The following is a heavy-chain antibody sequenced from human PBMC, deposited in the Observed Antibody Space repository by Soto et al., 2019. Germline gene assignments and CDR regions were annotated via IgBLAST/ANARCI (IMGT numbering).Heavy chain of an antibody. Sequence: PSETLSLTCTVSGGSISSGGYYWSWIRQHPGKGLEWIGYIYYSGTTYYNPSLKSRVTISVDTSKNQFSLKASDTAVYFCARKDKSGYFNWFDPWGQGTLVTVSS. D-gene: IGHD3-22*01. V-gene: IGHV4-31*03. CDR2: IYYSGTT. J-gene: IGHJ5*02. CDR1: GGSISSGGYY. CDR3: ARKDKSGYFNWFDP.